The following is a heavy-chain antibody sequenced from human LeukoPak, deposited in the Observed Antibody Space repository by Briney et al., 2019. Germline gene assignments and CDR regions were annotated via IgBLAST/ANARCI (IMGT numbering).Heavy chain of an antibody. CDR3: ATAPKWLLPSDAFDI. CDR1: GFTFTSSA. Sequence: SVKVSCKASGFTFTSSAMQWVRQARGQRLEWIGWIVVGSGNTNYAQKFQERVTITRDMSTSTAYMELSSLRSEDTAVYYCATAPKWLLPSDAFDIWGQGTMVTVSS. CDR2: IVVGSGNT. J-gene: IGHJ3*02. V-gene: IGHV1-58*02. D-gene: IGHD3-22*01.